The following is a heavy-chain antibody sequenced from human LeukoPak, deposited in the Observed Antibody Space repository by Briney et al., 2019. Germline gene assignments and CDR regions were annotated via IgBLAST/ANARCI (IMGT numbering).Heavy chain of an antibody. J-gene: IGHJ4*02. CDR1: GGSVSSGSYY. D-gene: IGHD6-13*01. Sequence: PSETLSLTCIVSGGSVSSGSYYWSWIRQPPGKGLEWIGYIYNSVSTNYNPSLKSRVTISVDTSKNQLSLKLSSVPAADTAVYYCARRRIAAAGTHFDYWGQGTLVTVSS. V-gene: IGHV4-61*01. CDR3: ARRRIAAAGTHFDY. CDR2: IYNSVST.